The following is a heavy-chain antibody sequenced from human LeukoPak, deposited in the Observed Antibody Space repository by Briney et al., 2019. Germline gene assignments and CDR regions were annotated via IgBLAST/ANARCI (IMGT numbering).Heavy chain of an antibody. V-gene: IGHV1-69*06. Sequence: SVTVSCKASGGTFSSYAISWVRQAPGQGLEWMGGIIPIFGTANYAQKFQGRVTITADKSTSTAYMELSSLRSEDTAVYYCAVEGFGPGWFDPWGQGTLVTVSS. D-gene: IGHD3-10*01. CDR2: IIPIFGTA. J-gene: IGHJ5*02. CDR1: GGTFSSYA. CDR3: AVEGFGPGWFDP.